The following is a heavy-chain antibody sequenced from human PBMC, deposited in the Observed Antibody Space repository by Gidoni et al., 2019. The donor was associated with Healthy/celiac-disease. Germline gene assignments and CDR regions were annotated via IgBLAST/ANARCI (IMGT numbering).Heavy chain of an antibody. D-gene: IGHD4-17*01. J-gene: IGHJ4*02. V-gene: IGHV3-23*01. CDR3: AKSSTVAKWPLVPYYFDY. Sequence: EVQLLESGGGLVQPGGSLRLSCSASGFTFSSYAMSWVRQAPGKGLEWVSAISGSGGSTYYADSVKGRFTISRDNSKNTLYLQMNSLRAEDTAVYYCAKSSTVAKWPLVPYYFDYWGQGTLVTVSS. CDR1: GFTFSSYA. CDR2: ISGSGGST.